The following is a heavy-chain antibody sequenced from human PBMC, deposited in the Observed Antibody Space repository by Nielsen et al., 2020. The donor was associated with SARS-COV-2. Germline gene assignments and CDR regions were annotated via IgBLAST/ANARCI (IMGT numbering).Heavy chain of an antibody. CDR3: ARGGYSYLYFDD. V-gene: IGHV4-59*11. D-gene: IGHD5-18*01. Sequence: GSLRLSCTVSGGSIRSHYWSWIRKSPGKALEWIGYYSGSTDYNPSLKSRVSISKDTSKNQFSLKLNSVTAADTAVYYCARGGYSYLYFDDWGQGTQVIVSS. CDR2: YSGST. CDR1: GGSIRSHY. J-gene: IGHJ4*02.